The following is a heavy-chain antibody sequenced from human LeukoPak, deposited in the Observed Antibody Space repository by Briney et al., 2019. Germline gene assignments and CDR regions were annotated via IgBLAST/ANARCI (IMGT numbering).Heavy chain of an antibody. D-gene: IGHD6-13*01. V-gene: IGHV3-23*01. Sequence: PGGALRLSCAASGFTFSSYAMSWVRHAPEKGLEWVSAISSSGGGTYHADSVKGRFTISRDNSKNTLYLQMNSLRGEDTAVYYCATWRDKAAVSWGQGTLVTVSS. CDR1: GFTFSSYA. CDR3: ATWRDKAAVS. J-gene: IGHJ5*02. CDR2: ISSSGGGT.